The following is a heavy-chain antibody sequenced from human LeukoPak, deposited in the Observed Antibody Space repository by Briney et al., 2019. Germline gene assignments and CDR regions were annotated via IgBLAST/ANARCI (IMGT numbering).Heavy chain of an antibody. J-gene: IGHJ4*02. V-gene: IGHV1-69*13. CDR3: ASMDPYGGKTGDFDY. CDR1: GGTFSSYA. D-gene: IGHD4-23*01. CDR2: IIPIFGTA. Sequence: GASVKVSCKASGGTFSSYAISWVRQAPGQGLEWMGGIIPIFGTANYAQKFQGRVTITADESTSTAYMELSSLRSEDTAVYYCASMDPYGGKTGDFDYWGQGTLVTVSS.